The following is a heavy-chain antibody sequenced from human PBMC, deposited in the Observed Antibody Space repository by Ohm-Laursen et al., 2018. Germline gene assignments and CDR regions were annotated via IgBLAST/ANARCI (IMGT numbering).Heavy chain of an antibody. CDR1: RFTFSSYG. CDR2: ISYDGSNK. CDR3: AKVYYCSGGSCYSWELTNGFDI. D-gene: IGHD2-15*01. J-gene: IGHJ3*02. Sequence: LRLSCAASRFTFSSYGMHWVRQAPGKGLEWVAVISYDGSNKYYADSVKGRFTISRDNSKNTLYLQMNSLRAEDTAVYYCAKVYYCSGGSCYSWELTNGFDIWGQGTMVTVSS. V-gene: IGHV3-30*18.